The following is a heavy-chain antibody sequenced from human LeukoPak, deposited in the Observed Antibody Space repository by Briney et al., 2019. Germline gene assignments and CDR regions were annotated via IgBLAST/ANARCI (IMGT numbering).Heavy chain of an antibody. D-gene: IGHD6-19*01. Sequence: SETLSLTWTVAGGSISSYYWSWIRQPPGKGLEWSGYIYYSGSTNYNPSLKSRVTISVDTSKNQFSLKLSSVTAADTAVYYWARHTDYSSGWYYFDYWGQGTLVTVSS. V-gene: IGHV4-59*08. CDR3: ARHTDYSSGWYYFDY. CDR1: GGSISSYY. CDR2: IYYSGST. J-gene: IGHJ4*02.